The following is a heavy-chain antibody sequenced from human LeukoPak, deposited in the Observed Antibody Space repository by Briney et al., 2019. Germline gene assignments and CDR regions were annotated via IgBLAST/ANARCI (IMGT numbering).Heavy chain of an antibody. V-gene: IGHV5-51*01. CDR3: ARIAARNNYYYYMDV. D-gene: IGHD6-6*01. CDR1: GYSFTSYW. Sequence: GESLKISCKGSGYSFTSYWIGWVRQMPGKGLEWMGIIYPGDSDTRYSPSFQGQVTISADKSISTAYLQWSSLKASDTAMYNCARIAARNNYYYYMDVWGKGTTVTVSS. CDR2: IYPGDSDT. J-gene: IGHJ6*03.